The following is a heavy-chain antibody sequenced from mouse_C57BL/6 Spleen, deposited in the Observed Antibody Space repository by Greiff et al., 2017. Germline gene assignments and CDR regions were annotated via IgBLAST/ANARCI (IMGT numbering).Heavy chain of an antibody. CDR3: ARDSTTVVSYWYFDV. J-gene: IGHJ1*03. CDR1: GFTFSSYA. V-gene: IGHV5-4*01. D-gene: IGHD1-1*01. Sequence: EVQRVESGGGLVKPGGSLKISCAASGFTFSSYAMSWVRQTPEKRLEWVATISDGGSYTYYPDNVKGRFTISRDNAKNNLYLQMSHLKSEDTAVYYCARDSTTVVSYWYFDVWGTGTTVTVSS. CDR2: ISDGGSYT.